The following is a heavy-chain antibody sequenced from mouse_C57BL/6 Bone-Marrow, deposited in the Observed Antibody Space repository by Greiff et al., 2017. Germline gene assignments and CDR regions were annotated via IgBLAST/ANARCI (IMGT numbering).Heavy chain of an antibody. J-gene: IGHJ4*01. CDR3: TRHYEGMDY. D-gene: IGHD1-1*01. CDR1: GYTFTDYE. Sequence: VQLQQSGAELVRPGASVTLSCKASGYTFTDYEMHWVKQTPVHGLEWIGAIDPETGGTAYNQKFKGKAILTADKSSSTAYMELRSLTSEDSAVYYCTRHYEGMDYWGQGTSGTVSS. CDR2: IDPETGGT. V-gene: IGHV1-15*01.